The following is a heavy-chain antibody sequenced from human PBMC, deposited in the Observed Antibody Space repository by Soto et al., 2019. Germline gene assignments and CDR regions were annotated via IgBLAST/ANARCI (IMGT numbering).Heavy chain of an antibody. Sequence: QVHLQESGPGLVKPSGTLSLTCGVSGGSISSANWWTWVRQSPGTGLEWIGEIYPSGSTNYNPSLKGRVTISVDKSNNQFDLNLSAVTAADTAVYYCARASRYSTRFYYYGMDVWGQGTTVTVSS. J-gene: IGHJ6*02. CDR3: ARASRYSTRFYYYGMDV. D-gene: IGHD6-13*01. V-gene: IGHV4-4*02. CDR2: IYPSGST. CDR1: GGSISSANW.